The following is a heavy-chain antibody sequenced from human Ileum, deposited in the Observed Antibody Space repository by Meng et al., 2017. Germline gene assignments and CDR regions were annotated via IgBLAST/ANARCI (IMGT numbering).Heavy chain of an antibody. V-gene: IGHV4-4*02. CDR1: GAAISTINV. Sequence: VNLPEQAPGLVKASRPLPLTCAVPGAAISTINVWNWLRQPPGKGLEWIGEIHHSGTTNYNPSLKSRVTISLDKSKNQFSLELRSLTAADTAVYYCARHDYGDPTAAFDYWGQGTLVTVSS. D-gene: IGHD4-17*01. J-gene: IGHJ4*02. CDR3: ARHDYGDPTAAFDY. CDR2: IHHSGTT.